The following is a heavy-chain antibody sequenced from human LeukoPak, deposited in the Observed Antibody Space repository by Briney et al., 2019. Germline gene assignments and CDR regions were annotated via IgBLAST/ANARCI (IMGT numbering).Heavy chain of an antibody. CDR2: IWYDGSNK. CDR3: AKGNYDYGRDWLDP. V-gene: IGHV3-33*06. D-gene: IGHD3-16*01. Sequence: GGSLRLSCTASGFTFSSFGMHWVRQAPGKGLEWVAVIWYDGSNKYYADSVKGRFTVSRDNSKDTLYLQMNSLRVEDTTVYYCAKGNYDYGRDWLDPWGQGTLVTVSS. J-gene: IGHJ5*02. CDR1: GFTFSSFG.